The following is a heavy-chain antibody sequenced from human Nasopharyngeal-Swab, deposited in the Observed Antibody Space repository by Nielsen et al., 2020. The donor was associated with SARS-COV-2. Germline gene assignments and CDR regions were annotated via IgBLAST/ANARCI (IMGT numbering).Heavy chain of an antibody. CDR3: ARVSPLPYSSSWYYFDY. V-gene: IGHV1-8*01. D-gene: IGHD6-13*01. Sequence: ASVKVSCKASGYTFTSYDINWVRQATAQGLEWMGWINPNSGNTGYAQKFQGRVTMTRNTSISTAYMELSSLRSEETAVYYCARVSPLPYSSSWYYFDYWGQGALVTVSS. CDR1: GYTFTSYD. J-gene: IGHJ4*02. CDR2: INPNSGNT.